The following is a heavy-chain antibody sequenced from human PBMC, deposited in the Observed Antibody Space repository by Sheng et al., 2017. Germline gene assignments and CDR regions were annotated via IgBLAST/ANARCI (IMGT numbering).Heavy chain of an antibody. D-gene: IGHD4-17*01. V-gene: IGHV4-38-2*02. Sequence: QVQLQESGPGLVKPSETLSLTCAVSGYSISSGYYWGWIRQPPGKGLEWIGSIYHSGSTYYNPSLKSRVTISVDTSKNQFSLKLSSVTAADTAVYYCARDTDYGDYGTWFDPWGQGTLVTVSS. CDR3: ARDTDYGDYGTWFDP. CDR2: IYHSGST. J-gene: IGHJ5*02. CDR1: GYSISSGYY.